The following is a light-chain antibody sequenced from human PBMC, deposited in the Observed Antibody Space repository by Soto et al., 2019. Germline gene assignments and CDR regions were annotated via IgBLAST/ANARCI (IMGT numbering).Light chain of an antibody. Sequence: QSALTQAPSASGSPGQSVTISCTGTSSDVGGYNYVSWYQQYPGKAPKLMIYEVSKRPSGVPDRFSGSKSGNTASLTVSGLQAEDEADYYCSSYAGSNNYVFGTGTKVTVL. J-gene: IGLJ1*01. CDR3: SSYAGSNNYV. V-gene: IGLV2-8*01. CDR2: EVS. CDR1: SSDVGGYNY.